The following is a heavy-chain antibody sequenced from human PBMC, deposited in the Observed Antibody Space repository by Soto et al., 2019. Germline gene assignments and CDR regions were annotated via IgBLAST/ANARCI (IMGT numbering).Heavy chain of an antibody. CDR1: GFTFSSYA. D-gene: IGHD6-13*01. Sequence: QVQLVESGGGVVQPGRSLRLSCAASGFTFSSYAMHWVRQAPGKGLEWVAVISYDGSNKYYADSVKGRFTISRDNSKNTLYLQMNSLRAEDTAVYYCVRDERAAAGTFDYWGQGTLVTVSS. V-gene: IGHV3-30-3*01. CDR2: ISYDGSNK. CDR3: VRDERAAAGTFDY. J-gene: IGHJ4*02.